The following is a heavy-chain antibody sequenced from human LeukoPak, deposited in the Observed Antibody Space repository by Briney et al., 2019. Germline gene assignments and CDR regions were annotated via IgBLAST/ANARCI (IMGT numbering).Heavy chain of an antibody. CDR2: IYTSGST. CDR3: ARDYNVERSGELLNWYYFDY. CDR1: GGSISSYY. Sequence: PSETLSLTCTVSGGSISSYYWSWIRQPAGKGLEWIGRIYTSGSTNYNPSLKSRVTMSVDTSKNQFSLKLSSVTAADTAVYYCARDYNVERSGELLNWYYFDYWGQGTLVTVSS. J-gene: IGHJ4*02. V-gene: IGHV4-4*07. D-gene: IGHD3-10*01.